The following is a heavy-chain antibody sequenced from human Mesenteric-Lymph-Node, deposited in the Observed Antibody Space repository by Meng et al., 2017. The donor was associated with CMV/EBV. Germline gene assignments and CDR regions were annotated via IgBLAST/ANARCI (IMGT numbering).Heavy chain of an antibody. CDR3: ARELYCSSTSCYGVYYGMDV. J-gene: IGHJ6*02. Sequence: ESLKISCAASGFTFSSYSMNWVRQAPGKGLEWVSSISSSSSYIYYADSVKGRFTISRDNAKNSLYLQMNSLRAEDTAVYYCARELYCSSTSCYGVYYGMDVWGQGTTVTVSS. D-gene: IGHD2-2*01. V-gene: IGHV3-21*01. CDR1: GFTFSSYS. CDR2: ISSSSSYI.